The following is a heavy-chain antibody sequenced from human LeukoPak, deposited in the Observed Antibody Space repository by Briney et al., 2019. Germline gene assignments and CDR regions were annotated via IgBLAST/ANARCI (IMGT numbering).Heavy chain of an antibody. CDR3: ARAMLVVVTPYDAFDI. D-gene: IGHD3-22*01. Sequence: GASVKVSCEASGYTFTSYGISWVRQAPGQGLEWMGWISAYNGNTNYAQKLQGRVTMTTDTSTSTAYMELRSLRSDDTAVYYCARAMLVVVTPYDAFDIWGQGTMVTVSS. V-gene: IGHV1-18*01. CDR1: GYTFTSYG. J-gene: IGHJ3*02. CDR2: ISAYNGNT.